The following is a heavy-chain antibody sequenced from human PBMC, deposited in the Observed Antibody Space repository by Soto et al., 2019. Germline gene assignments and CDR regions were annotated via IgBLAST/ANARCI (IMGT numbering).Heavy chain of an antibody. J-gene: IGHJ4*02. CDR1: GFTFSSYA. Sequence: GGSLRLSCAASGFTFSSYAMSWVRQAPGKGLEWFLAISGSGGSTYYADSVKGRFTISRDNSKNTLYLQMNSLRAEDTAVYYCAKDLNPPPGIAAAGTGFYWGQGTLVTVSS. CDR2: ISGSGGST. D-gene: IGHD6-13*01. CDR3: AKDLNPPPGIAAAGTGFY. V-gene: IGHV3-23*01.